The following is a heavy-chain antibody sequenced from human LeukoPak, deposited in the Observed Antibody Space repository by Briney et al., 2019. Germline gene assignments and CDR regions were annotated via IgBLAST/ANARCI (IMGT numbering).Heavy chain of an antibody. CDR2: TSSDLNVK. CDR1: GFTFRNYV. D-gene: IGHD2-8*01. J-gene: IGHJ6*02. Sequence: GGSLRLSCAASGFTFRNYVIHWVRQAPGKGLEWVAVTSSDLNVKLYADSVKGRFTISRDNSKNTMYLQINSLRAEDTAVYYCARDRHCANGVCHNSAGMDVWGQGTTVTVSS. CDR3: ARDRHCANGVCHNSAGMDV. V-gene: IGHV3-30-3*01.